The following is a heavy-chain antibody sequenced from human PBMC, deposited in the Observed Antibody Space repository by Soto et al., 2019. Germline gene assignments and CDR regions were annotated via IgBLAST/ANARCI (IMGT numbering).Heavy chain of an antibody. Sequence: QVQLVESGGGVVQPGRSLRLSCTASGFTFRRNGMHWVRQAPCKGLEWVAVIWNDGSNKFYADSVKDRFTIARDNAKNTLYLQMNSLRAEDTAVYYCARDRINWGFDYWGQGTLVIVSS. CDR3: ARDRINWGFDY. CDR1: GFTFRRNG. CDR2: IWNDGSNK. D-gene: IGHD7-27*01. J-gene: IGHJ4*02. V-gene: IGHV3-33*01.